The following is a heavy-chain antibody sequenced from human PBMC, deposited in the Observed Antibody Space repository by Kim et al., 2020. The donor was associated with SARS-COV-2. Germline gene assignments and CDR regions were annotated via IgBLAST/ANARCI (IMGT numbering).Heavy chain of an antibody. CDR2: IWYDGSNK. D-gene: IGHD1-26*01. CDR1: GFTFSSYG. CDR3: ARYRLVCATSYGMDV. Sequence: GGSLRLSCAASGFTFSSYGMHWVRQAPGKGLEWVAVIWYDGSNKYYADSVKGRFTISRDNSKNTLYLQMNSLRAEDTAVYYCARYRLVCATSYGMDVWGQGTMVTVSS. V-gene: IGHV3-33*01. J-gene: IGHJ6*02.